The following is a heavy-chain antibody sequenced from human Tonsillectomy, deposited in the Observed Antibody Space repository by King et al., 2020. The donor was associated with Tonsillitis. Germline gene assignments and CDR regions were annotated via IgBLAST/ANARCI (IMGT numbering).Heavy chain of an antibody. CDR3: AKGGSCSSTICYTAFDI. V-gene: IGHV3-23*04. CDR1: GLTFSSYA. D-gene: IGHD2-2*02. Sequence: VQLVESGGGLVQPGGSLRLSCAASGLTFSSYAMNWVRQAPGKGLEWVSAISGSGGSTDYADSVKGRFTISRDNSKNTLYLQMNSLRAEDTAVYFCAKGGSCSSTICYTAFDIWGQGTMVTVSS. CDR2: ISGSGGST. J-gene: IGHJ3*02.